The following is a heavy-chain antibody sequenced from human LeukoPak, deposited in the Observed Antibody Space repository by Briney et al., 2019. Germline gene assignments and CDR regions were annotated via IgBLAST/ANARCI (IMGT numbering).Heavy chain of an antibody. Sequence: SETLSLTCSVSGASISTSYWSWIRQPAGKGLEWIGRIYISGRTNYNSSLESRVTLSLDTSKNQFSLKLRSVTAADTAVYFCAKGPYTNFFDSWGHGTLVTVSS. J-gene: IGHJ4*01. V-gene: IGHV4-4*07. CDR2: IYISGRT. CDR3: AKGPYTNFFDS. CDR1: GASISTSY. D-gene: IGHD4-11*01.